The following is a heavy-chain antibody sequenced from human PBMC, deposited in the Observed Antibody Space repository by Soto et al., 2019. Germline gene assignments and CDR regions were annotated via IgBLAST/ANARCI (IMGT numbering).Heavy chain of an antibody. CDR1: GGTFSSYA. D-gene: IGHD3-22*01. J-gene: IGHJ4*02. Sequence: ASVKVSCKASGGTFSSYAISWVRQAPGQGLEWMGGIIPIFGTANYAQKFQGRVTITADESTSTAYMELSSLRSEDTAVYYCARDLIYYDSSGYFDYWGQGTLVTVSS. CDR3: ARDLIYYDSSGYFDY. V-gene: IGHV1-69*13. CDR2: IIPIFGTA.